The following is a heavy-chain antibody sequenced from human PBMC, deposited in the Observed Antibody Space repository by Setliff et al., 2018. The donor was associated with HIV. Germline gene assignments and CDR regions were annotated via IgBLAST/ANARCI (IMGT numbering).Heavy chain of an antibody. CDR1: GGSFSAYY. D-gene: IGHD4-17*01. CDR3: ARHYGGNLDAFDI. Sequence: SETLSLTCAVYGGSFSAYYWSWIRQPPGKGLEWIGSIYYSGRTYYNPSLKSRVTISVDTSKNQFSLKLSSVTAADTAVYYCARHYGGNLDAFDIWGLGTMVTVSS. J-gene: IGHJ3*02. CDR2: IYYSGRT. V-gene: IGHV4-34*01.